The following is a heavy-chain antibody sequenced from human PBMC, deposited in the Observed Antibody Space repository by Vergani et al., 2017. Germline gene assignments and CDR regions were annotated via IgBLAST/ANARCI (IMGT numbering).Heavy chain of an antibody. D-gene: IGHD6-19*01. CDR1: GYSFTSYW. CDR3: AGQGPVFSSGHENWFDP. J-gene: IGHJ5*02. V-gene: IGHV5-51*01. Sequence: EVQLVQSGAEVKKPGESLKISCKGSGYSFTSYWIGWVRQMPGKGLEWMGIIYPGDSDTRYSPAFQGQVTISADKSISTAYLQWSSLKASDTAMYYCAGQGPVFSSGHENWFDPWGQGTLVTVSS. CDR2: IYPGDSDT.